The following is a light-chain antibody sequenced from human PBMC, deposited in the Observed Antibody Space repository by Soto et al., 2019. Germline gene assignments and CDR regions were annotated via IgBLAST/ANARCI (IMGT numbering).Light chain of an antibody. J-gene: IGKJ2*01. CDR3: QQANSFPRT. V-gene: IGKV1-12*01. CDR2: AAS. CDR1: QDISSW. Sequence: DIQMTQSPSSVSASVGDRVTITCRASQDISSWLAWYQHKPGKAPKLLIYAASSLQSGVPSRFSGSGSGTDFTLTINSLQPEDFATYYCQQANSFPRTFGQGTKLEIK.